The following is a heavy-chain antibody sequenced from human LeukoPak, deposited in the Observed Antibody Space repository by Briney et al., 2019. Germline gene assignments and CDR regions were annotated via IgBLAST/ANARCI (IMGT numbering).Heavy chain of an antibody. CDR3: ARPPHSSSWPYYYYYYYMDV. J-gene: IGHJ6*03. Sequence: GASVKVSCKASGYTFTSYAMNWVRQAPGQGLEWMGWINTNTGNPTYAQGFTGRFVFSLDTSVSTAYLQISSLKAEDTAVYYCARPPHSSSWPYYYYYYYMDVWGKGTTVTVSS. CDR1: GYTFTSYA. CDR2: INTNTGNP. D-gene: IGHD6-13*01. V-gene: IGHV7-4-1*02.